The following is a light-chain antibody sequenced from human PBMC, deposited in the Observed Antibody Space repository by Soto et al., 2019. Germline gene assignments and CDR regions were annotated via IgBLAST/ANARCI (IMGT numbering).Light chain of an antibody. CDR3: SSYTTSTTYV. Sequence: QSVLTQPASVPGSPGQSITISCTGTSSDIGPYNYVSWYQQLPGKAPKLLIFEVSNRPSGVSTRFSGSKSGNTASLIISGLQAEDEADYYCSSYTTSTTYVFGSGTKVTVL. V-gene: IGLV2-14*01. CDR2: EVS. CDR1: SSDIGPYNY. J-gene: IGLJ1*01.